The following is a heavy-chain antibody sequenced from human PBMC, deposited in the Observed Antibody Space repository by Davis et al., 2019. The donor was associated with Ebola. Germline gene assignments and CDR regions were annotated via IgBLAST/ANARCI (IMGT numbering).Heavy chain of an antibody. CDR1: GYTFTSYY. V-gene: IGHV1-46*01. D-gene: IGHD3-10*01. CDR2: INPSGGST. CDR3: ARVSSWVGGGDSSVP. J-gene: IGHJ5*02. Sequence: ASVKVSCKASGYTFTSYYMHWVRQAPGQGLEWMGIINPSGGSTSYAQKFQGRVTMTRDTSTSTVYMELRSLTSDDTAVYYCARVSSWVGGGDSSVPWGQGTLVTVSS.